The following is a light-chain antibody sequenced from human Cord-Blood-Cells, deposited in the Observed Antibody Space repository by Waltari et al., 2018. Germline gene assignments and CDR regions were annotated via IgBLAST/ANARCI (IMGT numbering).Light chain of an antibody. CDR1: QSISSW. J-gene: IGKJ4*01. V-gene: IGKV1-5*01. Sequence: DIQMTQSPSTLSASVGDRVTITCRASQSISSWLAWDQQKPGKAPKLLIYDASSLESGVPSRFSGSGSGTEFTRTISSLQPDDFATYYCQQYNSYSLTFGGGTKVEIK. CDR2: DAS. CDR3: QQYNSYSLT.